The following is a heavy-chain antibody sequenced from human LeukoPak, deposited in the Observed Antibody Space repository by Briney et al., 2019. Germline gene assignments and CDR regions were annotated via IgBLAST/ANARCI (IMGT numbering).Heavy chain of an antibody. CDR1: GFTFSSYA. D-gene: IGHD1-26*01. J-gene: IGHJ4*02. V-gene: IGHV3-23*01. CDR2: ISGSGGST. CDR3: AKSLTVGATAPDS. Sequence: GGSLRLSCAASGFTFSSYAMSWVRQAPGKGLEWVSAISGSGGSTYYADSVKGRFTISRDNSKNTLDLQMNNLRAEDTAVYYCAKSLTVGATAPDSWGQGTLVTVSS.